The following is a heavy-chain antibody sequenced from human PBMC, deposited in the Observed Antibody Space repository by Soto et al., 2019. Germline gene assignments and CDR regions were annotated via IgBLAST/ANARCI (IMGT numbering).Heavy chain of an antibody. CDR3: ASSSFAYYYDSRYKFYFDY. CDR2: INASNGNT. J-gene: IGHJ4*02. CDR1: GYTFTSYA. Sequence: ASVKVSCKASGYTFTSYAMHWVRRAPGQRLEWMGGINASNGNTKYSQKFQGRVTITGDTSTSTAYMELSSLRSEDTAVYYCASSSFAYYYDSRYKFYFDYWGQGTLVTVSS. D-gene: IGHD3-22*01. V-gene: IGHV1-3*01.